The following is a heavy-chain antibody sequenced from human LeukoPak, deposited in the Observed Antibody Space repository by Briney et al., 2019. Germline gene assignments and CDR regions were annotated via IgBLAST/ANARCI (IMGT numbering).Heavy chain of an antibody. CDR1: GGSIRSYY. V-gene: IGHV4-59*01. Sequence: SETLSLTCTVSGGSIRSYYWNWIRQPPGKGLEWIGYIFYSGSTNYNPSLKSRVTISVDTSKNQFSLKLYSVTAADTAVYYCARGKLPHDYWGQGTLVTVSS. CDR3: ARGKLPHDY. CDR2: IFYSGST. D-gene: IGHD1-7*01. J-gene: IGHJ4*02.